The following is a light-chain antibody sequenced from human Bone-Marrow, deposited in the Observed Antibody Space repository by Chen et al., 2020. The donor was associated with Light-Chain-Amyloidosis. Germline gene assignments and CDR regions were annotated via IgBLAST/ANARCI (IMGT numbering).Light chain of an antibody. CDR2: GNS. Sequence: QSVLTQPPSVSGAPGQRVTLSCPGSSSNIGAGYDVDWYQQLPGTAPKLLIYGNSNRPAGFPDRFSGSKSGTSASLAITGLQAEDEADYYCQSYDSSLSAWVFGGGTKLTVL. CDR3: QSYDSSLSAWV. V-gene: IGLV1-40*01. CDR1: SSNIGAGYD. J-gene: IGLJ3*02.